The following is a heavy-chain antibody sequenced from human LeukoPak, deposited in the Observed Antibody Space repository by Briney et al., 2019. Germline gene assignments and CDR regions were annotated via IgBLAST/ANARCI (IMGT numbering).Heavy chain of an antibody. CDR2: IYHSGST. CDR3: ARVYSYQPFDAFDI. J-gene: IGHJ3*02. CDR1: GYSISSGYY. D-gene: IGHD5-18*01. Sequence: PSETLSLTCTVSGYSISSGYYWGWIRQPPGKGLEWIGSIYHSGSTYYNPSLKSRVTISVDTSKNQFSLKLSSVTAADTAVYYCARVYSYQPFDAFDIWGQGTMVTVSS. V-gene: IGHV4-38-2*02.